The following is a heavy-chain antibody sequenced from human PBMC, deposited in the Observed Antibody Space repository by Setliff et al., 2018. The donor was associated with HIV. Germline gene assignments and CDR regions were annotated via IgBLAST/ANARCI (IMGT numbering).Heavy chain of an antibody. CDR3: ARSIVTVASGYYYFEY. V-gene: IGHV4-39*01. CDR1: GGSINSTSYY. D-gene: IGHD3-3*01. J-gene: IGHJ4*02. Sequence: SETLSLTCTVSGGSINSTSYYWGWIRQPPGNGLEWIGSIYHTGSTYYKPSLKSRVTISVDTSKNQFSLRLSSVAAGDTAVYYCARSIVTVASGYYYFEYWGQGTLVTVSS. CDR2: IYHTGST.